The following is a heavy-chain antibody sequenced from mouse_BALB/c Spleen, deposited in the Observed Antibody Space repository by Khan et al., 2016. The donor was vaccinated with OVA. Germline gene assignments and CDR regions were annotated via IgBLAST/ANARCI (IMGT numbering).Heavy chain of an antibody. CDR3: ARRGLRWDFDY. CDR1: GYTFINYW. Sequence: QVQLKESGAELVKPGASVKMSCKASGYTFINYWILWVKQRPGQGLEWIGYINPSTGYTEYNQNFKDKATLTADKSSSTAYMQLSSLTSEDSAVYYSARRGLRWDFDYWGQGTTRTVSS. CDR2: INPSTGYT. D-gene: IGHD1-1*01. J-gene: IGHJ2*01. V-gene: IGHV1-7*01.